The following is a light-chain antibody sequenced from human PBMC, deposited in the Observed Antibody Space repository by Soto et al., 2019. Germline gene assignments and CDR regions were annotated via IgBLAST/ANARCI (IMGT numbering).Light chain of an antibody. CDR3: QQSYRTPET. V-gene: IGKV1-39*01. CDR2: EAS. J-gene: IGKJ1*01. CDR1: QTIGTS. Sequence: DIQMTQSPSSLSASVGDRVTITCRASQTIGTSLHWYQQIPGKAPNLLIYEASILHSGVPSRFSGSGSGTDFTLTISSLQPEDFATYYCQQSYRTPETFGQGTKVDIK.